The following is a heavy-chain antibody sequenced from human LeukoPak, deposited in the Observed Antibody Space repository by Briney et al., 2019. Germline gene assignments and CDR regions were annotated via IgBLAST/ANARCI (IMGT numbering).Heavy chain of an antibody. CDR2: ISSSGSTI. J-gene: IGHJ6*03. V-gene: IGHV3-11*04. CDR3: ARTSSPPDYYYYMDV. Sequence: PGGSPRLSCAASGFTFSDYYMSWIRQAPGKGLEWVSYISSSGSTIYYAYSEKGRFTISRDNAKNSLYLQMNSLRAEDTAVYYCARTSSPPDYYYYMDVWGKGTMVTVSS. CDR1: GFTFSDYY. D-gene: IGHD2/OR15-2a*01.